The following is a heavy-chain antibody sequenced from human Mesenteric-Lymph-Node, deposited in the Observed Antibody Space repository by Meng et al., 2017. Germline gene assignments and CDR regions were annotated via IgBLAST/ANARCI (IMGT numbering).Heavy chain of an antibody. D-gene: IGHD2-21*02. CDR2: INPNSGGT. V-gene: IGHV1-2*06. CDR3: AIAYCGGDCYSQRHAFDI. J-gene: IGHJ3*02. Sequence: ASVKVSCKASGYSFTSFNINWVRQATGQGLEWMGRINPNSGGTNYAQKFQGRVTMTRDTSISTAYMELSRLRSDDTAVYYCAIAYCGGDCYSQRHAFDIWGQGTMVTVSS. CDR1: GYSFTSFN.